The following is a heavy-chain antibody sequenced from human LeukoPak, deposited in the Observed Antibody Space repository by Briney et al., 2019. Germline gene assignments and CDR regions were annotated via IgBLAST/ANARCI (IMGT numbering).Heavy chain of an antibody. J-gene: IGHJ6*03. V-gene: IGHV3-23*01. CDR2: FSGSGGTT. CDR1: GFTFSSYA. Sequence: SGGSLRLSCAASGFTFSSYAMSWVRQAPGRGLEWVSGFSGSGGTTYYADSVKGRFPISRDNSKSTLYLQMNSLRAEDTAVYYCANGNRCTSPNCLGYYYFYMDVWGKGTTVTVSS. D-gene: IGHD2-8*01. CDR3: ANGNRCTSPNCLGYYYFYMDV.